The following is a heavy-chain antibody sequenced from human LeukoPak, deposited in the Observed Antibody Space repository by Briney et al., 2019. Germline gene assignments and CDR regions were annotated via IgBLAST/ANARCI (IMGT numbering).Heavy chain of an antibody. CDR2: IHYNGIT. CDR3: ARDHTNYYGTQSYAHDY. CDR1: GGSISNSDSYH. V-gene: IGHV4-39*02. D-gene: IGHD3-10*01. Sequence: SETLSLTCTFSGGSISNSDSYHWAWIRQPPGKGLEWIGSIHYNGITYYNPSLQSRVTVSVDTSKNQFSLKLSSVTAADTALYYCARDHTNYYGTQSYAHDYWGQGTLVTVSS. J-gene: IGHJ4*02.